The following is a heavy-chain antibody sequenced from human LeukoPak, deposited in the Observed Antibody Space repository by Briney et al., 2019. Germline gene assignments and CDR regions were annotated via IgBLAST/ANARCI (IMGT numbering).Heavy chain of an antibody. J-gene: IGHJ5*02. CDR1: GYTFTGYY. CDR3: ARAGITMVRGVTVNWFDP. Sequence: ASVKVSCKASGYTFTGYYMHWVRQAPGQGLEWMGWINPNSGGTNYAQKLQGRVTITRDTSISTAYMELSRLRSDDTAVYYCARAGITMVRGVTVNWFDPWGQGTLVTVSS. CDR2: INPNSGGT. V-gene: IGHV1-2*02. D-gene: IGHD3-10*01.